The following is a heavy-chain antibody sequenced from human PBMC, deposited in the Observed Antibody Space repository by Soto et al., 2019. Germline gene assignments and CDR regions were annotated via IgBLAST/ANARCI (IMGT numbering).Heavy chain of an antibody. CDR2: INHSGST. CDR1: GGSLSGYD. Sequence: PSEARCLTCAGYGGSLSGYDRSGCRHPPGKGLEWIGEINHSGSTNEHPSLKSRVTISVATYKNQFSLKLSSVTAADTAVYYCEVIVATGHDYGDYVEDYWGQRTPVTVSS. V-gene: IGHV4-34*01. D-gene: IGHD4-17*01. J-gene: IGHJ4*02. CDR3: EVIVATGHDYGDYVEDY.